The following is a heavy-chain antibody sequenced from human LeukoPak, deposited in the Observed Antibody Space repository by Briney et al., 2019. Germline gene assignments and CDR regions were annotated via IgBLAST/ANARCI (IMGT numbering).Heavy chain of an antibody. CDR3: TRYSYYVILPRYYYGMDV. J-gene: IGHJ6*02. CDR1: GFTFSDYY. D-gene: IGHD3-9*01. CDR2: ISSSGSTI. Sequence: TGGSLRLSCAASGFTFSDYYMSWIRQAPGKGLEWVSYISSSGSTIYYADSVKGRFTISRDNSKNTLYLQMNSLRAEDTAVYYSTRYSYYVILPRYYYGMDVWGQGTTVTVSS. V-gene: IGHV3-11*04.